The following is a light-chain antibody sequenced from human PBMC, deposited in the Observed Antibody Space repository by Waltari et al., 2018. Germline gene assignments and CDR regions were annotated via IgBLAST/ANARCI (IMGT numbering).Light chain of an antibody. Sequence: QLTQSPSPLSASVGDSVTITCRASTGISDFLAEYQQKPGKAPKLLNYAASTLQSGVPSRFGGSGSGTDFTLTSTSLQPEDFATYYCQLLNSSQWTFGQGTKVEIK. CDR3: QLLNSSQWT. CDR1: TGISDF. CDR2: AAS. J-gene: IGKJ1*01. V-gene: IGKV1-9*01.